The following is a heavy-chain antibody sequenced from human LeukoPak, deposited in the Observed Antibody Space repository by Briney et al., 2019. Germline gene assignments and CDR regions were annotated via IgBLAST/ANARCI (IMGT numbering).Heavy chain of an antibody. D-gene: IGHD5-18*01. J-gene: IGHJ4*02. V-gene: IGHV3-23*01. CDR1: GFTFDSYA. CDR3: AKDRRGFSYCPVDY. Sequence: PGGSLRLSCAASGFTFDSYAMSWVRQAPGKGLEWVSGVTGSGINTYYADSVKGRFTISRDNSKNTLYLQMNSLRAEDTAVYYCAKDRRGFSYCPVDYWGQGTLVTVTS. CDR2: VTGSGINT.